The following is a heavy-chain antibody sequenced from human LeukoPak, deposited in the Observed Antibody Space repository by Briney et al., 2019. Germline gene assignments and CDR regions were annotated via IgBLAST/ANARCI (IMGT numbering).Heavy chain of an antibody. Sequence: GGSLRLSCAPSGFTVSSNYMNWVRQAPGKGLEWVSDIYSGGSTYYADSVKGRFTISRDKSKNTLYLEMNSLRPEDTAVYYCARDRGSYAWDYWGQGTLVTVSS. J-gene: IGHJ4*02. CDR1: GFTVSSNY. D-gene: IGHD5-12*01. V-gene: IGHV3-66*02. CDR2: IYSGGST. CDR3: ARDRGSYAWDY.